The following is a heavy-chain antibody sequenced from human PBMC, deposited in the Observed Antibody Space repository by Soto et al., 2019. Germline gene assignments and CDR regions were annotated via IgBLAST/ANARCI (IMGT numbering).Heavy chain of an antibody. D-gene: IGHD6-19*01. V-gene: IGHV3-21*01. Sequence: PGGSLRLSCAASGFTFSSYAMNWVRQAPGKGLEWVSSISSSSYIYYADSVKGRFTISRENAKNSLYLQMSSLRAEDTAVYYCAKAGSSGWLIDYWGQGTLVTVSS. CDR1: GFTFSSYA. CDR3: AKAGSSGWLIDY. CDR2: ISSSSYI. J-gene: IGHJ4*02.